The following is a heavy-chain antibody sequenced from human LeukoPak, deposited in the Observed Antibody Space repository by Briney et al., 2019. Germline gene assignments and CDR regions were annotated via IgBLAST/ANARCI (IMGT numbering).Heavy chain of an antibody. Sequence: GGSLRLSCAASGLTFSSYAMHWVRQAPGKGLEWVAVISYDGSNKYYADSVKGRFTISRDNSKNTLYLQMNSLRAEDTAVYYCARDTAMVPDYWGQGTLATVSS. J-gene: IGHJ4*02. CDR1: GLTFSSYA. V-gene: IGHV3-30*04. D-gene: IGHD5-18*01. CDR3: ARDTAMVPDY. CDR2: ISYDGSNK.